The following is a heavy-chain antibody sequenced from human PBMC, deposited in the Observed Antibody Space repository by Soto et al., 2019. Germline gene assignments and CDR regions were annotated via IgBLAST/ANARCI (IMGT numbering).Heavy chain of an antibody. Sequence: PGGSLRLSCAASGFIFNTYVMNWVRQAPRKGLEWVSTINFSGGSTYYADSVKGRFTISRDNSKNTVYLQMNSLRAEDTAVYYCAKRYCTDGYCHLDVWGQGTTVTVSS. V-gene: IGHV3-23*01. D-gene: IGHD2-8*01. CDR1: GFIFNTYV. CDR3: AKRYCTDGYCHLDV. J-gene: IGHJ6*02. CDR2: INFSGGST.